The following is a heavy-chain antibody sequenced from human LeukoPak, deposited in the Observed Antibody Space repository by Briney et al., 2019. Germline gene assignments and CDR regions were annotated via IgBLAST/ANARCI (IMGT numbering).Heavy chain of an antibody. J-gene: IGHJ4*02. CDR2: IRSKVYGGTP. V-gene: IGHV3-49*04. CDR1: GFTFGDYA. CDR3: TRDQTPYY. Sequence: GESLRLSCTASGFTFGDYAMTWVRQAPGKGLEWVGFIRSKVYGGTPEYAASVKGRFTISRDDSKGIAYLQMNSLKTEDTAVYYCTRDQTPYYWGQGTLVTVSS.